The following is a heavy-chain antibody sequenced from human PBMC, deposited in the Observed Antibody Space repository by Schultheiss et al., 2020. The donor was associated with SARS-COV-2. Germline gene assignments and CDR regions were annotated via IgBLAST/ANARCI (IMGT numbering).Heavy chain of an antibody. CDR1: GGTFITYA. CDR2: IIPIFDTT. J-gene: IGHJ4*02. V-gene: IGHV1-69*06. Sequence: SVKVSCKASGGTFITYAVSWVRQAPGQGLEWMGGIIPIFDTTNYAQKFQGRVTITADKSTSTAYMELRSLRSDDTAVYYCSRDLRVWGSYRYTGVGVDYWGQGTLVTVSS. D-gene: IGHD3-16*02. CDR3: SRDLRVWGSYRYTGVGVDY.